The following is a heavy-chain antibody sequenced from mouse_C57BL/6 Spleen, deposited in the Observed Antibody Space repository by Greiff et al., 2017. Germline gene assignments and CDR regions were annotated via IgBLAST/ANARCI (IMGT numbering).Heavy chain of an antibody. D-gene: IGHD1-1*01. CDR3: ARRQYGSSPCDY. V-gene: IGHV5-17*01. J-gene: IGHJ2*01. Sequence: EVKLMESGGGLVKPGGSLKLSCAASGFTFTDYGMPWVRQAPEKGLEWVAYISSGSSTIYYADTVKGLFTITRDTAKNTLFLQMTSLRSEDTAMYYCARRQYGSSPCDYWGQGTTLTVSS. CDR1: GFTFTDYG. CDR2: ISSGSSTI.